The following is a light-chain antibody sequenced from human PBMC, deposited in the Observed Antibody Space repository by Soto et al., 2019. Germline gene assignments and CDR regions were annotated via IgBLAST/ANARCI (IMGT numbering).Light chain of an antibody. CDR1: RGIGNA. CDR2: SAS. V-gene: IGKV1-27*01. Sequence: DIQMTQSPSSLSASVGDRVTITCRPSRGIGNALAWYQQKPGTVPKLLIHSASTLQSGVPSRFSGSGSGTDFARTITSLQAEDFATYYCQQLRMYPSTFGGGTKVDIK. J-gene: IGKJ4*01. CDR3: QQLRMYPST.